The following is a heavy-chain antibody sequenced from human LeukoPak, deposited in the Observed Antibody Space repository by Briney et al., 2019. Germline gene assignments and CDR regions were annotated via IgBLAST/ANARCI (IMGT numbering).Heavy chain of an antibody. CDR1: GGTFSSYA. Sequence: GSSVKVSCKASGGTFSSYAISWVRQAPGQGLEWMGGIIPIFGTANYAQKFQGRVTITADESTSTAYMELSSLRSEDTAVYYCAGTYDSRNGYSDYWGQGTLVTVSS. CDR3: AGTYDSRNGYSDY. V-gene: IGHV1-69*01. J-gene: IGHJ4*02. D-gene: IGHD3-22*01. CDR2: IIPIFGTA.